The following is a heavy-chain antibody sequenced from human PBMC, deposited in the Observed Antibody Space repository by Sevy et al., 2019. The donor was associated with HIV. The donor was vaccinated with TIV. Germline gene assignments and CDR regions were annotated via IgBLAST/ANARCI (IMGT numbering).Heavy chain of an antibody. CDR1: GASIRDSSYY. J-gene: IGHJ3*02. Sequence: TLSLTCTVSGASIRDSSYYWAWIRQPPGDGLGWIGNIYSYGETYYNSSLKSRVTISVDTSKNQFSLSLTSVTAAVTAIYFCARSMEQQLDAFAIWGQGTMVTVSS. V-gene: IGHV4-39*01. D-gene: IGHD6-13*01. CDR2: IYSYGET. CDR3: ARSMEQQLDAFAI.